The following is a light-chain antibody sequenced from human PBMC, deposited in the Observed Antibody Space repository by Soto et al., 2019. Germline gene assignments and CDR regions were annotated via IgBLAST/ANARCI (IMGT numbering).Light chain of an antibody. Sequence: DLQMPQSPSTLSASVGDCLTITCRASPSISSWLAWYQQNPGTAPKLLIYKASTLQSGVPSRFSGSGSGTEFPLTNLSLQPDDSATLYCQQYKDKGKLGQGTKV. CDR1: PSISSW. CDR2: KAS. V-gene: IGKV1-5*03. J-gene: IGKJ1*01. CDR3: QQYKDKGK.